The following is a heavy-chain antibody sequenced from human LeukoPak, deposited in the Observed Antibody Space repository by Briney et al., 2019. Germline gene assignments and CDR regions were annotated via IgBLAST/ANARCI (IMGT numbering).Heavy chain of an antibody. J-gene: IGHJ4*02. V-gene: IGHV3-23*01. D-gene: IGHD2-2*01. CDR3: AKFTAAYDY. CDR2: ISGSGGST. CDR1: GFTFSSYA. Sequence: GGSLRLSCAASGFTFSSYAMSWVRQAPGKGLEWVSAISGSGGSTYYADSVKGRFTIARDNSKNTLYLQMTSLRADDTAVYCCAKFTAAYDYWGQGTLVTVSS.